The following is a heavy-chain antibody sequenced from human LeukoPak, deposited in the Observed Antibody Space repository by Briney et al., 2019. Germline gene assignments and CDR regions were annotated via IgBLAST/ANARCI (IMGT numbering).Heavy chain of an antibody. CDR1: GFTSSSYA. V-gene: IGHV3-23*01. D-gene: IGHD3-22*01. Sequence: PGGSLRLFCAASGFTSSSYAMSWVRQAPGKGLEWVSAISGSGGSTYYADSVKGRFTISRDNSKNTLYLQMNSLRAKDSAVYYRAKDPTSLGDSPEFYLDYWGQGTLVTVSS. J-gene: IGHJ4*02. CDR2: ISGSGGST. CDR3: AKDPTSLGDSPEFYLDY.